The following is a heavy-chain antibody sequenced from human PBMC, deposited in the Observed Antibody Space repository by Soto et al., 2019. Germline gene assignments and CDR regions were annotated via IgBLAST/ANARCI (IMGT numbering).Heavy chain of an antibody. CDR3: ARGREGVTIFGRQPNYYYCDGTDV. D-gene: IGHD3-9*01. V-gene: IGHV1-69*01. CDR1: GGTFSSYA. Sequence: QVQLVQSGAEVKKPGSSVKVSCKASGGTFSSYAISWVRQAPGQGLEWMGGIIPIFGTANYAQKFQGRLTITADESTSTAHRELSNLRCEDTDVYYGARGREGVTIFGRQPNYYYCDGTDVRGQGTTVTVSS. CDR2: IIPIFGTA. J-gene: IGHJ6*02.